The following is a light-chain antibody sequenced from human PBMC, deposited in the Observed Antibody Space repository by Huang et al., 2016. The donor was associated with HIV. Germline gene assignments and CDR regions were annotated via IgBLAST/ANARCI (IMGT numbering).Light chain of an antibody. J-gene: IGKJ1*01. V-gene: IGKV3-15*01. CDR1: QSVSSN. CDR2: GAS. CDR3: LQYNTWPKT. Sequence: ETEMTQFPATLSVSPGESATLSCRASQSVSSNVAGYQQKPGQAPRLLVFGASTRATGIPGRFGGSGSGTEFTLTISSLQSEDFAIYYCLQYNTWPKTFGQGTKVDFK.